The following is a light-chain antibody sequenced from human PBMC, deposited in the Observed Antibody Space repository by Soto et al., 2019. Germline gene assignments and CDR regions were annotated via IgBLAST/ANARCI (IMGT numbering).Light chain of an antibody. Sequence: EIVMTQSPATLSVSPGERATLSCRASQSVTNNWLAWYQQKPGQAPRLLIYGVSTRATGIPARFSGSGSGAEFTLTISSLQSEDFAVYYCQQYRSWPLTFGGGTKVEIK. J-gene: IGKJ4*01. CDR1: QSVTNN. CDR3: QQYRSWPLT. V-gene: IGKV3-15*01. CDR2: GVS.